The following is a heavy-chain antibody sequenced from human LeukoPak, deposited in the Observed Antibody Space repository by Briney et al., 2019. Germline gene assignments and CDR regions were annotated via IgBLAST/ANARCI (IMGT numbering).Heavy chain of an antibody. CDR1: GSTFSIYA. CDR3: ARADAGYFDY. CDR2: ILPILGIA. V-gene: IGHV1-69*04. Sequence: SVTVSFSSSGSTFSIYAISWVRQAPGQGLEGMGRILPILGIANYAQKFQGRVTITPDKSTSTAYMELSSLRSEDTAVYYCARADAGYFDYWGQGTLVTVSS. J-gene: IGHJ4*02.